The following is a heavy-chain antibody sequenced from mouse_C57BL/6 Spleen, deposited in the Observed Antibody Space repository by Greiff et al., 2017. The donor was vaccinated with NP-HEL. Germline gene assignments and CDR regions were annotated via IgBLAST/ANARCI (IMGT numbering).Heavy chain of an antibody. D-gene: IGHD1-1*01. V-gene: IGHV1-53*01. J-gene: IGHJ1*03. CDR2: INPSNGGT. CDR1: GYTFTSYW. Sequence: QVQLQQPGTELVKPGASVKLSCKASGYTFTSYWMHWVKQRPGQGLEWIGNINPSNGGTNYNEKFKTKATLTVDKSSSTAYMQLSSLTSEDSAVYYCARIPITTVVATRGYFDVWGTGTTVTVSS. CDR3: ARIPITTVVATRGYFDV.